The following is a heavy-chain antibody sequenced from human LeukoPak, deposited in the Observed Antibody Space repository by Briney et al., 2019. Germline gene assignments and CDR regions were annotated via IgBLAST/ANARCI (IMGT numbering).Heavy chain of an antibody. CDR2: IYYSGST. J-gene: IGHJ4*02. Sequence: KASETLSLTCAVYGGSFSSYYWGWIRQPPGKGLEWIGSIYYSGSTYYNPSLKSRVTISVDTSKNQFSLKLSSVTAADTAVYYCARRIVGATTPFDYWGQGTLVTVSS. V-gene: IGHV4-39*01. CDR3: ARRIVGATTPFDY. CDR1: GGSFSSYY. D-gene: IGHD1-26*01.